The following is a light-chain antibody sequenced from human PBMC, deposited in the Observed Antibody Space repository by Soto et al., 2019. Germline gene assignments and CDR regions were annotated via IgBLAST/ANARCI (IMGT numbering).Light chain of an antibody. V-gene: IGLV1-40*01. CDR1: SSNIGAGYD. CDR3: QSYDSSLSGYVV. CDR2: GNS. J-gene: IGLJ2*01. Sequence: QSVLTQPPSVSGAPGQRVTISCTGSSSNIGAGYDVHWYQQLPGTAPKLLIHGNSNRPSGVPDRFSGSKSGTSASLAITGLQAEDEADYYCQSYDSSLSGYVVFGGGTKLTFL.